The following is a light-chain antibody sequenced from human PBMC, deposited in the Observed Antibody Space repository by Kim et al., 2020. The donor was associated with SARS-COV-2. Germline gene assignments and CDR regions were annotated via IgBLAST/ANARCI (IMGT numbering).Light chain of an antibody. J-gene: IGLJ1*01. CDR3: LSFTHNTDV. CDR2: DVI. Sequence: PGHSIPISCTGRSSDVVGYDYVSWYQQYPGSVPKLLIYDVIKRPSGVSSRFSGSNSGNTASLTISGLQPEDEADYYCLSFTHNTDVFGSGTKVTVL. CDR1: SSDVVGYDY. V-gene: IGLV2-14*03.